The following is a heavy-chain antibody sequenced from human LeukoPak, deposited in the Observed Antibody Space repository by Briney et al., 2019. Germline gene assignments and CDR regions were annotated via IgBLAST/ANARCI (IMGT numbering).Heavy chain of an antibody. D-gene: IGHD2-15*01. J-gene: IGHJ4*02. Sequence: GGSLRLSCAASGFTFSSYSMNWVRQAPGKGLEWVSYISSSSSTIYYADSVKGRFTISRDNAKNSLYLQMNSLRDEDTAVYYCANIPEEVVAATGTGHFDYWGQGTLVTVSS. CDR1: GFTFSSYS. V-gene: IGHV3-48*02. CDR2: ISSSSSTI. CDR3: ANIPEEVVAATGTGHFDY.